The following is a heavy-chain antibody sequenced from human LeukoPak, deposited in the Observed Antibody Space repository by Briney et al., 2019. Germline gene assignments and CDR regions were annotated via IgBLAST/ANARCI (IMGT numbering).Heavy chain of an antibody. J-gene: IGHJ5*02. CDR2: ISYDGRSNK. V-gene: IGHV3-30*03. D-gene: IGHD2-15*01. CDR1: GFTFSNYG. CDR3: ARVLGSGGSGVSNWFDP. Sequence: GRSLRLSCAASGFTFSNYGLHWVRQAPGKGLEWVALISYDGRSNKYYADSVKGRFTISRDNSKNTLYLQMNSLRAEDTAVYYCARVLGSGGSGVSNWFDPWGQGTLVTVSS.